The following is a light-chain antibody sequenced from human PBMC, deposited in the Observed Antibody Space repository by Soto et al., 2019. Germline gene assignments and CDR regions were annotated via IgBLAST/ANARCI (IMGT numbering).Light chain of an antibody. CDR2: DGF. CDR3: QQYKRYSLT. J-gene: IGKJ4*01. CDR1: QSINNW. V-gene: IGKV1-5*01. Sequence: DIQMTQSPSTLSASVGDRVTITCRASQSINNWLAWYQQKPGKAPKLLIYDGFSLESGVPLRFSGSGFGTEFTLSISSLQPDDSATYYCQQYKRYSLTFGGVTKVEIK.